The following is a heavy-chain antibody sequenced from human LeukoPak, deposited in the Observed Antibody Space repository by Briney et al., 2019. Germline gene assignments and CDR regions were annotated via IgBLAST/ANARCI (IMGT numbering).Heavy chain of an antibody. D-gene: IGHD4-17*01. CDR1: GFTFSSYS. Sequence: GGSLRLSCAASGFTFSSYSMNWVRQAPGKGLEWVSSISSSSSYIYYADSVKGRFTISRDNAKNSLYLQMNSLRAGDTAVYYCARRFYGDYGYYYGMDVWGKGTTVTVSS. J-gene: IGHJ6*04. V-gene: IGHV3-21*01. CDR3: ARRFYGDYGYYYGMDV. CDR2: ISSSSSYI.